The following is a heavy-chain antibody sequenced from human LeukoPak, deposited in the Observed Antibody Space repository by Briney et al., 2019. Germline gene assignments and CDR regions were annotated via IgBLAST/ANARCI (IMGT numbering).Heavy chain of an antibody. CDR3: ARGLRFLEWYYFDY. CDR2: IHTSGST. Sequence: SETLSLTCTVSGGSISSYYWSWIRQPAGKGLEWIGRIHTSGSTNYNPSLKSRVTMSVSTSKNQFSLKLSSVTAADTAVYYCARGLRFLEWYYFDYWGQGTLVTVSS. J-gene: IGHJ4*02. V-gene: IGHV4-4*07. CDR1: GGSISSYY. D-gene: IGHD3-3*01.